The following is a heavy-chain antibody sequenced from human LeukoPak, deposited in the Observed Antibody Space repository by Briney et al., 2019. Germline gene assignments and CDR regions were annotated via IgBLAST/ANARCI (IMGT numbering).Heavy chain of an antibody. Sequence: PSETLSLTCTVSGDSISSSTYYWGWIRQSPGKGLEWIGSASETGSAYYTPSLKSRVTISVDTSKNQFSLQLNSVTPEDTAVYYCARVASVAADYWGQGTLVTVSS. V-gene: IGHV4-39*07. CDR3: ARVASVAADY. CDR2: ASETGSA. D-gene: IGHD6-19*01. J-gene: IGHJ4*02. CDR1: GDSISSSTYY.